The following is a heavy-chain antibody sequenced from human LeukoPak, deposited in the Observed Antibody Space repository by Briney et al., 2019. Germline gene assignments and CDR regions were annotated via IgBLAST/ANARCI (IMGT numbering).Heavy chain of an antibody. Sequence: PGGSLRLSCTASGFRFSTYVIHWVRQAPGKGLEWAAVISNDGRNKNYAESLKGRSTVSRDNSKNTVYLQMDSLRADDTAVYYCARDMSSSGWYVDYWGQGTLVTVSS. CDR2: ISNDGRNK. CDR3: ARDMSSSGWYVDY. D-gene: IGHD6-19*01. J-gene: IGHJ4*02. CDR1: GFRFSTYV. V-gene: IGHV3-30*04.